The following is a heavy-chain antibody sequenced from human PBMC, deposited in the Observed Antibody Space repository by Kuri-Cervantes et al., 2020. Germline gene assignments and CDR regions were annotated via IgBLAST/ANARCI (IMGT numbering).Heavy chain of an antibody. V-gene: IGHV4-39*07. J-gene: IGHJ4*02. CDR2: TYHSGST. CDR1: GGSINSSTYY. CDR3: ATYSNGWYSGLDY. D-gene: IGHD6-19*01. Sequence: SETLSLTCTVSGGSINSSTYYWGWIRQPPGKGLEWIGSTYHSGSTYYNPSLKSRVTISVDTSKNQFSLKLSSVTATDTAVYYCATYSNGWYSGLDYWGQGTLVTVSS.